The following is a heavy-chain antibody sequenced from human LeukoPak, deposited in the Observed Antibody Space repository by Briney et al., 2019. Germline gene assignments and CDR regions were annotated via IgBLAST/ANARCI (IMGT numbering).Heavy chain of an antibody. D-gene: IGHD3-22*01. CDR3: ARAYDSSGYPRFDY. CDR1: GGTFSSYA. V-gene: IGHV1-69*10. Sequence: ASVKVSCKASGGTFSSYAISWVRQAPGQGLEWMGGIIPILGTANYAQKFQGRVTITADKSTSTAYMELSSLRSEDTAVYYCARAYDSSGYPRFDYWGQGTLVTVSS. J-gene: IGHJ4*02. CDR2: IIPILGTA.